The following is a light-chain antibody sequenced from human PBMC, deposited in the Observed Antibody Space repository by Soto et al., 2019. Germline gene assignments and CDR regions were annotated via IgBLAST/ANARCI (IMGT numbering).Light chain of an antibody. CDR3: CSYAGSSTYV. V-gene: IGLV2-23*01. CDR1: SSDVGSYNL. J-gene: IGLJ1*01. CDR2: EGS. Sequence: QSALTQPPSVSGSPGQSITISCTGTSSDVGSYNLVSWYQQHPGKAPKLMIYEGSKRPSGVSNRFSGSKSGNTASLTISGPQAEDEADYYCCSYAGSSTYVFGTGTKLTVL.